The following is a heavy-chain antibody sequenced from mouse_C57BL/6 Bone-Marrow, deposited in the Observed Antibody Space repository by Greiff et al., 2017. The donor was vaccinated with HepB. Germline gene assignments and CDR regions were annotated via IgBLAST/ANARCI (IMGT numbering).Heavy chain of an antibody. D-gene: IGHD2-12*01. CDR2: ISSGGSYT. J-gene: IGHJ4*01. CDR1: GFTFSSYG. Sequence: EVKLMESGGDLVKPGGSLKLSCAASGFTFSSYGMSWVRQTPDKRLEWVATISSGGSYTDYPESVKGRFTISRDNAKNTLYLQMSSLKSEDTAMYYCARAVDSYYDAMDYWGQGTSVTVSS. CDR3: ARAVDSYYDAMDY. V-gene: IGHV5-6*01.